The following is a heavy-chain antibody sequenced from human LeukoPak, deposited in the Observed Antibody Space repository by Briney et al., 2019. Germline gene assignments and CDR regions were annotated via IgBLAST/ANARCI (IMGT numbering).Heavy chain of an antibody. Sequence: PSETLSLTCIVSGGSISGYYWSWIRQPPGKGLEWIGYIRYSGITNYNPSLKSRVTISVDTSKNQFSLRLSSVTAADTAVYYCARAPSGYDENWLDTWGQGTLVTVSS. CDR1: GGSISGYY. J-gene: IGHJ5*01. CDR2: IRYSGIT. V-gene: IGHV4-59*01. CDR3: ARAPSGYDENWLDT. D-gene: IGHD3-3*01.